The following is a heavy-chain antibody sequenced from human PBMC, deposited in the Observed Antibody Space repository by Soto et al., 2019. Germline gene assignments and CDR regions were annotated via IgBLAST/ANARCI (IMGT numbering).Heavy chain of an antibody. J-gene: IGHJ5*02. CDR3: ARGGSGSYFSSFDP. V-gene: IGHV4-31*03. CDR1: GGSISSGGYY. CDR2: IYYSGST. D-gene: IGHD1-26*01. Sequence: QGQLQESGPGLVKPSQTLSLTCTVSGGSISSGGYYWSWIRQQPGKGLEWIGYIYYSGSTYYNPSLKSRVTISVDTSKNQFSLKLSSVTAADTAVYYCARGGSGSYFSSFDPWGQGTLVTVSS.